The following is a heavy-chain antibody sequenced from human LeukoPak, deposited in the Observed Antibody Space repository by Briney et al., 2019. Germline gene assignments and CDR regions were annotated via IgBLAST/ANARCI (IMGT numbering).Heavy chain of an antibody. Sequence: SQTLSLTCAISGDTVSSNSAAWNRIRQSPSRGLEWLGRTYYRSMWNIDYAISLEGRITINADTSKNQLLLQLNSVTPEDTAVYYCARDEALTAAGLNYWGQGTLVTVSS. CDR1: GDTVSSNSAA. J-gene: IGHJ4*02. D-gene: IGHD6-13*01. CDR2: TYYRSMWNI. CDR3: ARDEALTAAGLNY. V-gene: IGHV6-1*01.